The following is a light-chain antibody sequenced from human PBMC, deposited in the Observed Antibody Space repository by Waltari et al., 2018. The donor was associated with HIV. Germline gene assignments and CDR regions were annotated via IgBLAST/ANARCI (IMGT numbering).Light chain of an antibody. CDR3: AAWDDSLSGVV. Sequence: QSVLTQPPSASGTPGQRFTISCSGSTSNIGSNYVYWYQQLPGTAPKILIYRNNQRPSGVPDRFSGSKSGTSASLAISGLRSEDEADYYCAAWDDSLSGVVFGGGTKLTVL. CDR1: TSNIGSNY. V-gene: IGLV1-47*01. CDR2: RNN. J-gene: IGLJ2*01.